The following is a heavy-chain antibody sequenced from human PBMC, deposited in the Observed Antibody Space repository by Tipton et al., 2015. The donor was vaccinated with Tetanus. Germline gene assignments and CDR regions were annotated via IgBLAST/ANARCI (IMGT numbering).Heavy chain of an antibody. CDR2: ISSSSSTI. V-gene: IGHV3-48*04. D-gene: IGHD5-12*01. J-gene: IGHJ6*02. Sequence: SLRLSCAASGFTFSSYSMNWVRQAPGKGLEWVSNISSSSSTIYYADSVKGRFTISRDNAKNSLYLQMNSLRAEDTAVYYCARENGGYDYYYYGMDVWGQGTTVTVSS. CDR1: GFTFSSYS. CDR3: ARENGGYDYYYYGMDV.